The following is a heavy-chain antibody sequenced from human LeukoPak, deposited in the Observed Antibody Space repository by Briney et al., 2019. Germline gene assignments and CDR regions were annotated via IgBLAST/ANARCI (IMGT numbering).Heavy chain of an antibody. CDR3: ARARAPYGILILDAFDI. CDR1: GFTFSSYS. J-gene: IGHJ3*02. D-gene: IGHD3-9*01. V-gene: IGHV3-21*01. CDR2: ISSSSSYI. Sequence: GGSLRLSCAASGFTFSSYSMNWVRQAPGKGLEWVSSISSSSSYICYADSVKGRFTISRDNAKNSLYLQMNSLRAEDTAVYYCARARAPYGILILDAFDIWGQGTMVTVSS.